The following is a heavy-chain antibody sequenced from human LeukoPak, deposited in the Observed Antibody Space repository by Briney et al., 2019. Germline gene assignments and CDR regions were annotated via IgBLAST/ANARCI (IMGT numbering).Heavy chain of an antibody. CDR1: GGSISSSSYY. CDR2: IYYSGST. Sequence: SETLSLTCTVSGGSISSSSYYWGWIRQPPGKGLEWIGSIYYSGSTYYNPSLKSRVTISVDTSKNHFSLRLSSVTAADTAVYSCARVALTGFPCYMDVWGKGTTVTVSS. D-gene: IGHD7-27*01. J-gene: IGHJ6*03. V-gene: IGHV4-39*07. CDR3: ARVALTGFPCYMDV.